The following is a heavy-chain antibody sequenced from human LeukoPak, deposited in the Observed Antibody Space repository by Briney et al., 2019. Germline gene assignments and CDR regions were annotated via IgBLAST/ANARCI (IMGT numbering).Heavy chain of an antibody. CDR2: INHSGST. Sequence: SSETLSLTCAVYGGSFSGYYWSWIRQPPGKGLEWIGEINHSGSTNYNPSLKSRVTISVDTSKNQFSLKLSSVTAADTAVYYCARVTGYMIEDYFDYWGQGTLVTVSS. D-gene: IGHD3-22*01. CDR1: GGSFSGYY. CDR3: ARVTGYMIEDYFDY. J-gene: IGHJ4*02. V-gene: IGHV4-34*01.